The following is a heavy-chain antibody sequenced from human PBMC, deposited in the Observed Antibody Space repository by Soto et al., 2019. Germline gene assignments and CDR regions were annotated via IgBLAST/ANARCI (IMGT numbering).Heavy chain of an antibody. CDR1: GYTFTGYY. CDR2: INPNSGET. Sequence: QVQLVQSGAEVKKPGASVKVSCKASGYTFTGYYMHWMRQAPGQGLEWMGWINPNSGETDYAQNYQGWVTMTTDLSISTDYMELSRLKSNDTAVYYCARGGGLTYYYYIGAWGKGSTITVS. V-gene: IGHV1-2*04. J-gene: IGHJ6*03. CDR3: ARGGGLTYYYYIGA. D-gene: IGHD1-20*01.